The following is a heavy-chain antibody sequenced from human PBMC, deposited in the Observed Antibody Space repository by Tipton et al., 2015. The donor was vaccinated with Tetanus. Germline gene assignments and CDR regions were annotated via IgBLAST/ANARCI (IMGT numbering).Heavy chain of an antibody. CDR2: IYHSGST. CDR3: ARVVIWFGAPPSHFDY. Sequence: LRLSCAVSGGSISSGGYSWSWIRQPPGKGLEWIGYIYHSGSTYYNPSLKSRVTISVDRSKNQFSLKLSSVTAADTAVYYCARVVIWFGAPPSHFDYWGQGTLVTVPS. J-gene: IGHJ4*02. V-gene: IGHV4-30-2*01. D-gene: IGHD3-10*01. CDR1: GGSISSGGYS.